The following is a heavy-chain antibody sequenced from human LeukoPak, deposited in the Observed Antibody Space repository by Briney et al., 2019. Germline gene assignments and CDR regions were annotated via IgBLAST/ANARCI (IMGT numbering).Heavy chain of an antibody. V-gene: IGHV1-69*05. D-gene: IGHD3-10*01. CDR2: IIPIFGTA. Sequence: SVKVSCKASGGTFSSYAISWVRQAPGQGLEWMGGIIPIFGTANYAQKFQGRVTITTDESTSTAYMELSSLRSEDTAVYYCARDYGYYYGMDVWGQGTTVTVSS. CDR1: GGTFSSYA. J-gene: IGHJ6*02. CDR3: ARDYGYYYGMDV.